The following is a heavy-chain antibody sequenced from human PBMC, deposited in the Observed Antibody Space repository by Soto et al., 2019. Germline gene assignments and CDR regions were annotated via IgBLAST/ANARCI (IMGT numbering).Heavy chain of an antibody. Sequence: TLSLPCTVSGGSLSGGCYYCSWIRQNPGKGLEWIWHIYYSGTTYYNPSLKSRVTISVDKSKNQFSLKLSSVTAADTAVYYCARDSHFESSDPYVGGYYQYAMDVWGQGTTVTVSS. CDR2: IYYSGTT. CDR1: GGSLSGGCYY. V-gene: IGHV4-31*03. J-gene: IGHJ6*02. D-gene: IGHD3-22*01. CDR3: ARDSHFESSDPYVGGYYQYAMDV.